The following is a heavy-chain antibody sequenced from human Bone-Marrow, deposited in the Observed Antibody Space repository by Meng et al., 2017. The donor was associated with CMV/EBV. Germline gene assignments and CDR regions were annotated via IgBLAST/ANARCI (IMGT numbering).Heavy chain of an antibody. Sequence: GESLKISCAASGFTFSNAWMSWVRQAPGKGLEWVGRIKSKTDGGTTDYAAPAKGRFTISRDDSKNTLYLQMNSLKTEDTAVYYRTTDPFYYYDSSGYRSTYFDYWGQGTLVTVSS. CDR3: TTDPFYYYDSSGYRSTYFDY. D-gene: IGHD3-22*01. V-gene: IGHV3-15*05. J-gene: IGHJ4*02. CDR1: GFTFSNAW. CDR2: IKSKTDGGTT.